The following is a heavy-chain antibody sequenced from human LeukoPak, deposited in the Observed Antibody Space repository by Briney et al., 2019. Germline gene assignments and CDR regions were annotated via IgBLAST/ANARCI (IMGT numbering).Heavy chain of an antibody. D-gene: IGHD3-10*01. V-gene: IGHV3-66*01. CDR2: IYSGGST. CDR3: ARDGGLGTYYAEDSYYYGMDV. Sequence: GGSLRLSCAASGFTVSSNYMSWVRQAPGKGLEWVSVIYSGGSTYYADSVKGRFTISRDNTKNTLYLQMNSLRAEDTAVYYCARDGGLGTYYAEDSYYYGMDVWGQGTTVTVSS. CDR1: GFTVSSNY. J-gene: IGHJ6*02.